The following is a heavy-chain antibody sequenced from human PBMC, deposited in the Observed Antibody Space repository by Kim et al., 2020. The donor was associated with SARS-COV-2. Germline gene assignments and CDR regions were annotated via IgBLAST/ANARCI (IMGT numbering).Heavy chain of an antibody. CDR2: LSVNNDYT. CDR3: ARDRAGGLNWFDP. Sequence: ASVKVSCKASGYTFTTYDISWVRQAPGQGLEWMGWLSVNNDYTKYAQNLQGRVTMTTDTSTSTAYMELRSLRSDDTAVYYCARDRAGGLNWFDPCGQGT. J-gene: IGHJ5*02. D-gene: IGHD3-10*01. CDR1: GYTFTTYD. V-gene: IGHV1-18*04.